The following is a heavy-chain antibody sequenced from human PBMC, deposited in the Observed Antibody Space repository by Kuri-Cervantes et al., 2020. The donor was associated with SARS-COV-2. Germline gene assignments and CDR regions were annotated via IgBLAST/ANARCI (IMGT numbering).Heavy chain of an antibody. Sequence: GESLKISCAASGFTFSDYYMSWIRQAPGKGLEWVSYISSSSSYTNYADSVKGRFTISRDNAKDSLYLQMNSLRDEDTAVYYCARTFGLNSGPFDYWGQGTLVTVSS. CDR2: ISSSSSYT. D-gene: IGHD3-10*01. J-gene: IGHJ4*02. CDR1: GFTFSDYY. V-gene: IGHV3-11*06. CDR3: ARTFGLNSGPFDY.